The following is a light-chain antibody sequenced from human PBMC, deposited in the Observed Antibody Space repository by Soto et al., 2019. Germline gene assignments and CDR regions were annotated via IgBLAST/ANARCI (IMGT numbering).Light chain of an antibody. CDR1: SSDVGTYNY. J-gene: IGLJ2*01. V-gene: IGLV2-14*01. Sequence: QSALTQPASVSGSPGQSITISCTGTSSDVGTYNYVSWYQHHPGKAPKLMIYDVSNQPSGVSNRFSGSKSGNTASLTISGLQAEDEADYYCSSYTSSSTVVFGGGTKLTVL. CDR3: SSYTSSSTVV. CDR2: DVS.